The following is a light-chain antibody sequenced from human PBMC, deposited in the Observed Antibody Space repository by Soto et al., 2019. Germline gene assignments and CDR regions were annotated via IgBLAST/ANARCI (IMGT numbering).Light chain of an antibody. CDR3: SSYTSKSSLI. J-gene: IGLJ2*01. CDR1: MRDVGAYNL. Sequence: QSALTQPASVSGSPGQSITIPCAGTMRDVGAYNLVSWYQQHPGRAPQLIIYEVRNRPSGISFRFSGSKSGNTASLTISGLQAEDEADYYCSSYTSKSSLIFGGGTKVTV. CDR2: EVR. V-gene: IGLV2-14*01.